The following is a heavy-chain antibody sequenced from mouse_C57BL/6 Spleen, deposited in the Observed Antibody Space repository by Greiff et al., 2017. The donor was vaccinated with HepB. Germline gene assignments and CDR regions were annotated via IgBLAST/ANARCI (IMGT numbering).Heavy chain of an antibody. CDR1: GFTFSSYA. V-gene: IGHV5-9-1*02. Sequence: EVKLVESGEGLVKPGGSLKLSCAASGFTFSSYAMSWVRQTPEKRLEWVAYISSGGDYIYYADTVKGRFTISRDNARNTLYLQTSSLKSEDTAMYYCTREGGIQFAYWGQGTLVTVSA. J-gene: IGHJ3*01. CDR3: TREGGIQFAY. CDR2: ISSGGDYI.